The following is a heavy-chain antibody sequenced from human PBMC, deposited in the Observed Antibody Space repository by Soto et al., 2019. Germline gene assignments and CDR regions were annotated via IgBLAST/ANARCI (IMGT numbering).Heavy chain of an antibody. D-gene: IGHD2-21*02. J-gene: IGHJ2*01. CDR3: ARGSGDYGCYFDL. Sequence: EVQLVESGVGLVQPGGSLRLSCSASGFPFSSYSMKWVRQAPGKGLEWVSYLSSSSSTIYYADSVKVRFTISSDNAKNSLSLHMNSLRDEDTAVYYCARGSGDYGCYFDLWGRGPLVTVSS. CDR1: GFPFSSYS. V-gene: IGHV3-48*02. CDR2: LSSSSSTI.